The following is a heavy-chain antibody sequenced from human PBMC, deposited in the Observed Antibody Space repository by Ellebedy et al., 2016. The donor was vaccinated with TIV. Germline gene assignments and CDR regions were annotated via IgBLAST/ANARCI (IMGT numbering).Heavy chain of an antibody. J-gene: IGHJ5*02. CDR3: AKANTIFAVASS. Sequence: ETLSLTCAASGFTFTNAWMNWVRQAPGKGLEWVSGISGSGGSTYYADSVKGRFTISRDKSKNTLYLQMNSLRAEDTAVYYCAKANTIFAVASSWGQGTLVTVSS. CDR2: ISGSGGST. D-gene: IGHD3-3*01. CDR1: GFTFTNAW. V-gene: IGHV3-23*01.